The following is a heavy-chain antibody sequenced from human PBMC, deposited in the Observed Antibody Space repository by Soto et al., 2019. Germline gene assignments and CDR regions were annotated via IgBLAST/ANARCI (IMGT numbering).Heavy chain of an antibody. CDR1: GYSFTSYW. Sequence: GESLKISCKGSGYSFTSYWIGWVRQMPGKGLEWMGIIYPGDSDTRYSPSFQGQVTISADKSISTAYLQWSSLKASDTAMYYCARVLGYCTNGVCSAFDDCGQGTRVTVAS. CDR2: IYPGDSDT. CDR3: ARVLGYCTNGVCSAFDD. D-gene: IGHD2-8*01. V-gene: IGHV5-51*01. J-gene: IGHJ4*02.